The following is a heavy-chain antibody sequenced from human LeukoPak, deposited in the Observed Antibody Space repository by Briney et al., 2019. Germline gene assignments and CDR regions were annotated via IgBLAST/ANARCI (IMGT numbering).Heavy chain of an antibody. CDR3: ARRAYYDSSGYQIEYYFDC. V-gene: IGHV5-51*01. Sequence: GESLKISCKGSGYSFTSYWIGWVRQMPGKGLEWMGIIYPGDSDTRYSPSFQGQVTISADKSISTAYLQWSSLKASDTAMYYCARRAYYDSSGYQIEYYFDCWGQGTLVTVSS. CDR1: GYSFTSYW. D-gene: IGHD3-22*01. CDR2: IYPGDSDT. J-gene: IGHJ4*02.